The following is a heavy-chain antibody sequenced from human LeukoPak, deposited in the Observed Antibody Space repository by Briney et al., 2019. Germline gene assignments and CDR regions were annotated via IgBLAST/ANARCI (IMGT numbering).Heavy chain of an antibody. Sequence: GGSLRLSCAASGFTFSSYWMSWVRQAPGKGLEWVATIKQDGSQKEYVDSVEGRFTISRDNAKNSLYLQMNSLRAEDTAVYYCARDPTVTNFHDAFDIWGQGTMTVSS. CDR1: GFTFSSYW. J-gene: IGHJ3*02. V-gene: IGHV3-7*05. CDR3: ARDPTVTNFHDAFDI. D-gene: IGHD4-17*01. CDR2: IKQDGSQK.